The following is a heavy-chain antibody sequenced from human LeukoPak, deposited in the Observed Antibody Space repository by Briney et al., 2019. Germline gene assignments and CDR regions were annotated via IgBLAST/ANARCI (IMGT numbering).Heavy chain of an antibody. CDR1: GYTFTSYG. V-gene: IGHV1-18*01. CDR3: AREKANFDF. Sequence: ASLRVSFKASGYTFTSYGITWVRRAPGQGLEWMGWISAYNGNTKHAQKFQGRVTMTTDTSTSTAYMELRSLRSDDTAVYYCAREKANFDFWGQGTLVTVSS. CDR2: ISAYNGNT. J-gene: IGHJ4*02.